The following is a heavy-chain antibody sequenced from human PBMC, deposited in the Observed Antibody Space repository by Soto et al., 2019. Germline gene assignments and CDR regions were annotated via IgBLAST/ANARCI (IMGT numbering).Heavy chain of an antibody. D-gene: IGHD3-10*01. Sequence: PSETLSLTCAVYGGSFSGYYWSWIRQPPGKGLEWIGEINHIGSTNYNPSLKSRVTTSVDTSKNQFSLKLSSVTAADTAVYYCARARVRGVIRVYYYYGMDVWGQGTTVTVSS. CDR3: ARARVRGVIRVYYYYGMDV. V-gene: IGHV4-34*01. CDR1: GGSFSGYY. CDR2: INHIGST. J-gene: IGHJ6*02.